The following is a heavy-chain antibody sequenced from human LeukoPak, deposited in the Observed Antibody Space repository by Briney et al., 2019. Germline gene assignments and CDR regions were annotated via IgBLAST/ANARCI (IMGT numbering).Heavy chain of an antibody. V-gene: IGHV3-30*02. D-gene: IGHD1-1*01. CDR2: VGDDESSD. CDR1: GFTFKRYN. Sequence: GGSLRLSCAASGFTFKRYNMHWVRQAPGKGLEWVAFVGDDESSDSYADSVKGRFTISRDNSKSTVYLQMNSLRPEDTAVYYCVKDGRKYMFDYWGQGILVTVSS. CDR3: VKDGRKYMFDY. J-gene: IGHJ4*02.